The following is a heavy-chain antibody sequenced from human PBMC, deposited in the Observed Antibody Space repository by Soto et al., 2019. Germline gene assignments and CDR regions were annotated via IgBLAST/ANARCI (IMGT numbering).Heavy chain of an antibody. CDR1: GYTFTSYG. V-gene: IGHV1-18*04. CDR2: ISAYNGNT. Sequence: QVQLVQSGAEVKKPGASVKVSCKASGYTFTSYGISWVRQAPGQGLEWMEWISAYNGNTNYAQKLQGRVTMTTDPSTRSAYMELRSLRSDDTAVYYCARDRGGSSWYLGSGAEFDYWGQGTLVTVSS. D-gene: IGHD6-13*01. CDR3: ARDRGGSSWYLGSGAEFDY. J-gene: IGHJ4*02.